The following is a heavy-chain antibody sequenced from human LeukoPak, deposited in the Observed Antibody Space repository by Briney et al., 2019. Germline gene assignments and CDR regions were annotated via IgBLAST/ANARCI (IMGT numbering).Heavy chain of an antibody. CDR2: ISSSGSTI. CDR1: GFTFRSYE. CDR3: ASLGVVPAAIRSWFDP. V-gene: IGHV3-48*03. J-gene: IGHJ5*02. Sequence: GGSLRLSCAASGFTFRSYEMNWVRQAPGKRLEWVSYISSSGSTIYYADSVKGRFTISRDNAKNSLYLQMNSLRAEDTAVYYCASLGVVPAAIRSWFDPWGQGTLVTVSS. D-gene: IGHD2-2*02.